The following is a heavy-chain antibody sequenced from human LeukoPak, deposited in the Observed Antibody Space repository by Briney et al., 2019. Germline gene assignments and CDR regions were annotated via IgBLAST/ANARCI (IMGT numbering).Heavy chain of an antibody. CDR2: IYYSGSA. V-gene: IGHV4-59*01. CDR1: GGSISSYY. D-gene: IGHD4/OR15-4a*01. CDR3: ARGGTQLTFPV. J-gene: IGHJ4*02. Sequence: SETLSLTCAVSGGSISSYYWSWIRQPPGKGLEWIGYIYYSGSANYNPSLKSRVTISVDTSKNQFSLKLASVSAADTAVYYCARGGTQLTFPVWGQGTLVTVSS.